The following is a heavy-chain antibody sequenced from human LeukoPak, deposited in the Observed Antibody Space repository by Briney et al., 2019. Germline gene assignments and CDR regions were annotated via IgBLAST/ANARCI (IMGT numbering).Heavy chain of an antibody. D-gene: IGHD3-9*01. J-gene: IGHJ5*02. CDR2: INTNTGNP. CDR1: GYTFTSYA. CDR3: ARDAELYYDILTGYSEGFDP. V-gene: IGHV7-4-1*02. Sequence: ASVKVSCKASGYTFTSYAMNWVRQAPGQGPEWMGWINTNTGNPTYAQGFTGRFVFSLDTSVSTAYLQISSLKAEDTAVYYCARDAELYYDILTGYSEGFDPWGQGTLVTVSS.